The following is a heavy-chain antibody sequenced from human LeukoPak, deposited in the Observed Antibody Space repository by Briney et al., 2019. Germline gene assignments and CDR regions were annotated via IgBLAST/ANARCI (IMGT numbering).Heavy chain of an antibody. CDR2: INSDGSST. Sequence: GGSLRLSCAASGFTFSSYSMNWVRQAPGKGLVWVSRINSDGSSTSYADSVKGRFTISRDNAKNTLYLQMNSLRAEDTAVYYCARETYYYDSSGYYDAFDIWGQGTMVTVSS. CDR3: ARETYYYDSSGYYDAFDI. CDR1: GFTFSSYS. V-gene: IGHV3-74*01. J-gene: IGHJ3*02. D-gene: IGHD3-22*01.